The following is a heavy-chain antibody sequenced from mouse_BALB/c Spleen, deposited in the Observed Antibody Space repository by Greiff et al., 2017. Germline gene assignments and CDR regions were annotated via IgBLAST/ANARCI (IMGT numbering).Heavy chain of an antibody. D-gene: IGHD2-1*01. V-gene: IGHV1-62-2*01. CDR2: FYPGSGSI. CDR1: GYTFTEYI. Sequence: VQVVESGAELVKPGASVKLSCKASGYTFTEYIIHWVKQRSGQGLEWIGWFYPGSGSIKYNEKFKDKATLTADKSSSTVYMELSRLTSEDSAVYYCTIGHGNYGEVYAMDYWGQGTSVTVSS. J-gene: IGHJ4*01. CDR3: TIGHGNYGEVYAMDY.